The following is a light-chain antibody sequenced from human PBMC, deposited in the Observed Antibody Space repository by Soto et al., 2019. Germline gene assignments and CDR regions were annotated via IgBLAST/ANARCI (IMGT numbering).Light chain of an antibody. J-gene: IGKJ1*01. Sequence: AIEMTQSPSFLSASGGLIVTICCRASLGIGNALGWYQQKPGKPPKVLIFRASYLQSGVPPRFSGSGSGTDFPLAISSLQPEDSATYYCLQDINYPWTFGQGNKGEIK. V-gene: IGKV1-6*01. CDR1: LGIGNA. CDR2: RAS. CDR3: LQDINYPWT.